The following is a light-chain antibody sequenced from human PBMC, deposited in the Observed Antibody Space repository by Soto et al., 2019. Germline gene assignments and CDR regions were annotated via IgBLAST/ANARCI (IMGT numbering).Light chain of an antibody. CDR2: GAS. Sequence: EIVLTQSPGTLSLSPGERATLSCRASQSVSSSYLAWYQQKSGQAPRLLIYGASSRATGIPDRFSGSGSGTDFTLTISRLEPEAFAVYYCQQYGSSPLTFGGGTKVEIK. CDR1: QSVSSSY. V-gene: IGKV3-20*01. J-gene: IGKJ4*01. CDR3: QQYGSSPLT.